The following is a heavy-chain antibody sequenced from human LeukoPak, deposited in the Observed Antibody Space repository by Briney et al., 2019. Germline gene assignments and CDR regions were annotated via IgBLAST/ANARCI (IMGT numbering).Heavy chain of an antibody. Sequence: GGSLRLSCAASGFTFSSYAMSWVRQAPGKGLEWASAISGSGGSTYYADSVKGRFTISRDNSKNTLYLQMNSLRAEDTAVYYCAKGLGYCSGGNCYSPLYYYMDVWGKGTTVTVSS. J-gene: IGHJ6*03. CDR2: ISGSGGST. CDR3: AKGLGYCSGGNCYSPLYYYMDV. V-gene: IGHV3-23*01. D-gene: IGHD2-15*01. CDR1: GFTFSSYA.